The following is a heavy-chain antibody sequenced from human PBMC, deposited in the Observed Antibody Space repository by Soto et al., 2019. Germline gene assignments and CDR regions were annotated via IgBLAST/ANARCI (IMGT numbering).Heavy chain of an antibody. Sequence: QVQLQESGPGLVKPSETLSLTCTVSGGSISSYYWIWIRQPPGKGLEWIGYIYYSGSTNYNPSLKSRGTISVDTSKNQFSLKLSSVTAADTAVYYCARVASEGGPFYYWGQGTLVTVSS. D-gene: IGHD3-10*01. CDR1: GGSISSYY. CDR3: ARVASEGGPFYY. J-gene: IGHJ4*02. CDR2: IYYSGST. V-gene: IGHV4-59*01.